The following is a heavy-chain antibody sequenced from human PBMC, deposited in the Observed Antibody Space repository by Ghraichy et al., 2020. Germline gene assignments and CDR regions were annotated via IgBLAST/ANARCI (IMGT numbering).Heavy chain of an antibody. CDR3: ARSRGWTVVTSYYYGMDV. CDR1: GYTFTSYD. CDR2: INPNSGNT. Sequence: ASVKVSCKASGYTFTSYDINWVRQATGQGLEWMGWINPNSGNTGYAQKFQGRVTMTRNTSISTAYMELSSLRSEDTAVYYCARSRGWTVVTSYYYGMDVWGQGTTVTVSS. V-gene: IGHV1-8*01. J-gene: IGHJ6*02. D-gene: IGHD4-23*01.